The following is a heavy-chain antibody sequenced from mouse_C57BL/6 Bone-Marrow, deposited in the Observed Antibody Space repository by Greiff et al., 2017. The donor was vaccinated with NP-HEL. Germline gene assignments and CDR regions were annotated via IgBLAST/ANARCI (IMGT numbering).Heavy chain of an antibody. J-gene: IGHJ4*01. D-gene: IGHD2-4*01. V-gene: IGHV1-81*01. CDR2: IYPRSGNT. CDR1: GYTFTSYG. Sequence: QVQLQQSGAELARPGASVKLSCKASGYTFTSYGISWVKQRPGQGLEWIGEIYPRSGNTNYNEKFKGKATLTADKSSSTAYMELRSLTSEDSAVYFCARSPVNYDYGDRYALDYWGQGTTVTVSS. CDR3: ARSPVNYDYGDRYALDY.